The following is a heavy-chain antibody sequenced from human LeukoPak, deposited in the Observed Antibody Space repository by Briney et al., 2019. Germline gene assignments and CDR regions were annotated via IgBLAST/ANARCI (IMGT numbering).Heavy chain of an antibody. J-gene: IGHJ5*02. CDR3: AKQVYSYGYWGTRWFDP. D-gene: IGHD5-18*01. CDR1: GGTFSSYA. CDR2: IIPIFGTA. Sequence: SVKVSCKASGGTFSSYAISWVRQAPGQGLEWMGGIIPIFGTANYAQKFQGRVIITADESTSTAYMELSSLRSEDTAVYYCAKQVYSYGYWGTRWFDPWGQGTLVTVSS. V-gene: IGHV1-69*13.